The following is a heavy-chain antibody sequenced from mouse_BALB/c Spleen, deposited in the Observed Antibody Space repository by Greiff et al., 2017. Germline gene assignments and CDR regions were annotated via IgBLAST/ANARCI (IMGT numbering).Heavy chain of an antibody. Sequence: EVQLVESGGGLVKPGGSLKLSCAASGFAFSSYDMSWVRQTPEKRLEWVAYISSGGGSTYYPDTVKGRFTISRDNAKNTLYLQMSSLKSEDTAMYYCARQGAYGNKAWFAYWGQGTRVTVSA. CDR2: ISSGGGST. V-gene: IGHV5-12-1*01. CDR1: GFAFSSYD. J-gene: IGHJ3*01. D-gene: IGHD2-10*02. CDR3: ARQGAYGNKAWFAY.